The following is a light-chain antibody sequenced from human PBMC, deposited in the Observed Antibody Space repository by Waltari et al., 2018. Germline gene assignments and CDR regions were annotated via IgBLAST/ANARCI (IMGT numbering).Light chain of an antibody. V-gene: IGKV3-20*01. Sequence: EIVLTQSPGTLSLSPRERATLSCRASQSVSSNYLAWYQQKPGQAPRLLIYGASGRATGIPDRFSGSGSGTDFTLTISRLEPEDFAMYYCQQYGSSPTFGGGTKVEIK. CDR3: QQYGSSPT. J-gene: IGKJ4*01. CDR1: QSVSSNY. CDR2: GAS.